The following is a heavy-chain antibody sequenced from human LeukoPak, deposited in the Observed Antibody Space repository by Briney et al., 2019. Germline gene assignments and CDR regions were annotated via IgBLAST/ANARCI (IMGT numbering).Heavy chain of an antibody. CDR2: INSDGSST. V-gene: IGHV3-74*01. D-gene: IGHD3-22*01. Sequence: GGSLRLSCAASGFTFSSYWMHWVRQAPGKGLVWVSRINSDGSSTSYADSVKGRFTISRDNAKNTLYLQMNSLRGEDTAVYYCARYDYYDSSGYKIAEYFQHWGQGTLVTVSS. CDR3: ARYDYYDSSGYKIAEYFQH. CDR1: GFTFSSYW. J-gene: IGHJ1*01.